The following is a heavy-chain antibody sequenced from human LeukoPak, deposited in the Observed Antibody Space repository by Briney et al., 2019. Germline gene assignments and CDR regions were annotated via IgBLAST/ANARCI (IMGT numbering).Heavy chain of an antibody. CDR2: ISGSGGST. CDR1: GFTFSSYA. CDR3: AKAGTVAPPAVYFDY. D-gene: IGHD6-19*01. V-gene: IGHV3-23*01. Sequence: PGGSLRLSCAASGFTFSSYAMSWVRQAPGKGLEWVSGISGSGGSTDYADSVKGRFTISRDNSKNTLYLQMNSLRADDTAVYYCAKAGTVAPPAVYFDYWGQGTLATVSS. J-gene: IGHJ4*02.